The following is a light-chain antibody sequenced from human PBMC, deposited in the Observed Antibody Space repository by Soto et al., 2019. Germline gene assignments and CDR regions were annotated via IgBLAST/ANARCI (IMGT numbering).Light chain of an antibody. CDR3: QQLNSYPRT. Sequence: DIQLTQSPSVLSASVGDRVTITCRASQGINSYLAWYQQKPGKVPKLLIYAASTLHSGVPSRFSGSGSGTEFTLTISILQPEDFATYYCQQLNSYPRTFGQGTKVEIK. J-gene: IGKJ1*01. V-gene: IGKV1-9*01. CDR1: QGINSY. CDR2: AAS.